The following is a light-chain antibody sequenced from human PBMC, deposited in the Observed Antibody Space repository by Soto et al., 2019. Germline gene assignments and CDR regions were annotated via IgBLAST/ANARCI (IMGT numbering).Light chain of an antibody. V-gene: IGKV1-9*01. CDR3: QQLNSYPLT. CDR2: DSS. Sequence: IQLTQTPSSLSASVGDRVTVTCRASEDSPNYLAWYQPKVGKAPKLLIYDSSPLHSGVPSRFSGSGSGTDFTLTISGLQPEDFATYFCQQLNSYPLTFGGGTKVDIK. CDR1: EDSPNY. J-gene: IGKJ4*01.